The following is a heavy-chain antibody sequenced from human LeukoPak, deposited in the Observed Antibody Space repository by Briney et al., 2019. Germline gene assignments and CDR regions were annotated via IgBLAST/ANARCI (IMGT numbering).Heavy chain of an antibody. CDR3: ARGWGPYDGSAYYFGLDY. V-gene: IGHV3-20*04. J-gene: IGHJ4*02. CDR1: GFTIDEYG. Sequence: GGSLRPSCAASGFTIDEYGLRWVRPAPGKGLGWVAGIDWDGGTTGYADSVNGRFTISRDNAKNSVSLQLNSLRAEDTALYYCARGWGPYDGSAYYFGLDYWGQGTPVTISS. CDR2: IDWDGGTT. D-gene: IGHD3-22*01.